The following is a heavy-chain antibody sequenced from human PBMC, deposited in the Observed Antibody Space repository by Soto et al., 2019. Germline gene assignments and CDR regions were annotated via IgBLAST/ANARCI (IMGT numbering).Heavy chain of an antibody. CDR1: GFTFSSYA. V-gene: IGHV3-30*03. CDR2: ISYDGSNK. J-gene: IGHJ4*02. CDR3: ARVRATDYEIDY. Sequence: PGGSLRLSCAASGFTFSSYAMSWVRQAPGKGLEWVAVISYDGSNKYYADSVKGRFTISRDNADNSVFLDMNNLRVDDTATYYCARVRATDYEIDYWGQGALVTVSS. D-gene: IGHD4-17*01.